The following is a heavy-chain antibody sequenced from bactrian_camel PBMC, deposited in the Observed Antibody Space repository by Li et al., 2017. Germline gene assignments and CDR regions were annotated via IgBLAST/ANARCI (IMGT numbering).Heavy chain of an antibody. J-gene: IGHJ6*01. Sequence: VQLVESGGGSVQAGGSLRLSCTASGLTFDDSDMGWYRQAPGNECELVSTISSDGSTYYRDSVKGRFTISQDNAKNTVYLQMNRLKSEDTALYYCATRISDCAYYTSDGCYSHRGQGTQVTVSS. CDR2: ISSDGST. V-gene: IGHV3S55*01. D-gene: IGHD3*01. CDR1: GLTFDDSD.